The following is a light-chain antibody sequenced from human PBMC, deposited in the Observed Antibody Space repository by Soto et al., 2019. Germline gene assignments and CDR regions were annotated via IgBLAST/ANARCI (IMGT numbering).Light chain of an antibody. Sequence: QLVLTQSPSASASLGASVKLTCTLSSGHSSYAIAWHQQQPETGPRYLMKLNSDGSHSKGDGIPDRFSGSSSGAERYLTISSLQSEDEADYYCQTWGTGVFGGGTKLTVL. CDR2: LNSDGSH. V-gene: IGLV4-69*01. CDR3: QTWGTGV. CDR1: SGHSSYA. J-gene: IGLJ2*01.